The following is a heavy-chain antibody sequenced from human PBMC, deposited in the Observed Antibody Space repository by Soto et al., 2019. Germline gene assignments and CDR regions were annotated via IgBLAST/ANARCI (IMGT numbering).Heavy chain of an antibody. J-gene: IGHJ5*02. CDR2: ISSSSSTI. CDR1: GFTFSSYS. D-gene: IGHD2-2*01. CDR3: AREYCSSTSCLHSSDP. Sequence: GSLSRCCAASGFTFSSYSMNWVRQAPGKGLEWVSYISSSSSTIYYADSVKGRFTISRDNAKNSLYLQMNSLRAEDTAVYYCAREYCSSTSCLHSSDPSRQATLATVPS. V-gene: IGHV3-48*01.